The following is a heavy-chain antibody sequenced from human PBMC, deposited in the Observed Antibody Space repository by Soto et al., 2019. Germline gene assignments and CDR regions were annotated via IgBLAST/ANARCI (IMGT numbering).Heavy chain of an antibody. J-gene: IGHJ4*02. CDR1: GYTITSYD. CDR3: ARGRSTSWFSDY. Sequence: QVQLVQSGAEVKKPGASVKVSCKTSGYTITSYDINWVRQATGHGLEWMGWMNPNSGNTGYAQNLQGRVTTTRNTSISTAYMELSGLRSDDTAVYYCARGRSTSWFSDYWGQGTLVTVSS. V-gene: IGHV1-8*01. D-gene: IGHD6-13*01. CDR2: MNPNSGNT.